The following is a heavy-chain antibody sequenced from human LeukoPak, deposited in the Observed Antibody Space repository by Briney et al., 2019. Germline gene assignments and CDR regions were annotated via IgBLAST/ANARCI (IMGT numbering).Heavy chain of an antibody. CDR2: ISSSSSYI. CDR1: GFTFSSYS. CDR3: AASIAARSAPSDY. J-gene: IGHJ4*02. D-gene: IGHD6-6*01. Sequence: GGSLRLSCAASGFTFSSYSMNWVRQAPGKGLEWVSSISSSSSYIYHADSVKGRFTISRDNAKNPLYLQMNSLRAEDTAVYYCAASIAARSAPSDYWGQGTLVTVSS. V-gene: IGHV3-21*01.